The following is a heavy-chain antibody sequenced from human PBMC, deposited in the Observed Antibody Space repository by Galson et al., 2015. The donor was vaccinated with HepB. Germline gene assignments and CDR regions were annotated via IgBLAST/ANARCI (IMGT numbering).Heavy chain of an antibody. CDR1: GFTFSSYS. V-gene: IGHV3-48*01. D-gene: IGHD6-19*01. CDR3: ARPSSGWLYYSDY. Sequence: SLRLSCAASGFTFSSYSMNWVRQAPGKGLEWVSYISSSSSTIYYADSVKGRFTISRDNAKNSLYLQMNSLRAEDTAVYYCARPSSGWLYYSDYWGQGTLVTVSS. J-gene: IGHJ4*02. CDR2: ISSSSSTI.